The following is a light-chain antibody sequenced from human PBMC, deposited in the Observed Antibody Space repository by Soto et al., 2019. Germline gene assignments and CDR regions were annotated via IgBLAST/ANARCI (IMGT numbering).Light chain of an antibody. J-gene: IGKJ1*01. CDR2: KAS. CDR1: QSISTL. V-gene: IGKV1-5*03. CDR3: QQYNSYSPM. Sequence: DIRTTQSPSTLSASVGDRVTITCRASQSISTLLAWYQQEPGKAPKLLIHKASSLQSGVPSRFSGSGSGTDFTLTISSLHPDDFATYYCQQYNSYSPMFGQGTKVDIK.